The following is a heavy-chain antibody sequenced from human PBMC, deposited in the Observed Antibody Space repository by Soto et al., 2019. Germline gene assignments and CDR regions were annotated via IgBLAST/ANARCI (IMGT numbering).Heavy chain of an antibody. Sequence: EVQLVESGGGLVQPGGSLRLSCVASGFTFNYYWMHWVRQAPGKGLVWVSRIQSDGSSPDYVDSVKGRFTISRDNAKNTLYLQMNNLSAEDTAVYYCARGGDPDYWGQGTRVTVSS. CDR2: IQSDGSSP. V-gene: IGHV3-74*01. D-gene: IGHD2-21*02. CDR1: GFTFNYYW. J-gene: IGHJ4*02. CDR3: ARGGDPDY.